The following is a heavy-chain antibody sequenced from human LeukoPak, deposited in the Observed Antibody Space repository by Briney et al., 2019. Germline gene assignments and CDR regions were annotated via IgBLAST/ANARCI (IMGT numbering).Heavy chain of an antibody. CDR2: IYYSGSA. D-gene: IGHD4-17*01. CDR3: ASGTTVTPY. CDR1: GGSISSSSYY. Sequence: SETLSLTCTVSGGSISSSSYYWCWIRQPPGKGLEWIGSIYYSGSAYYNPSLKSRVTISVDTSKNQFSLKLTSVTAADTAMFYCASGTTVTPYWGQGTLVTVSS. V-gene: IGHV4-39*07. J-gene: IGHJ4*02.